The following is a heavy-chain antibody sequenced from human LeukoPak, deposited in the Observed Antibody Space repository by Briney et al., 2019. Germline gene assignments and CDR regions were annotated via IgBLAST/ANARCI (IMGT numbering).Heavy chain of an antibody. Sequence: SETLSLTCTVSGGSISSYYWSWIRQPAGKGLEWNGRIYTSGSTNFNPSLKSRVTISVDTSKNQFSLKMSSVTAADTAVYFCARGGPPGYYYDYYMDVWGKGTTVTISS. CDR3: ARGGPPGYYYDYYMDV. CDR2: IYTSGST. CDR1: GGSISSYY. V-gene: IGHV4-4*07. J-gene: IGHJ6*03.